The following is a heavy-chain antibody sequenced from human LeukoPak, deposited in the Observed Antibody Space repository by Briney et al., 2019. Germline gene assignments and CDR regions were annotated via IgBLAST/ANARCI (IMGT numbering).Heavy chain of an antibody. CDR1: GGTFSSYA. Sequence: SVKVSCKASGGTFSSYAISWVRQAPGQGLEWMGGIIPIFGTANYAQKFQGRVTITADESTSTAYMELSSLRSEDTAVYYCARDLGESYYYDSSGYYLNWFDPWGKGTLVTVSS. CDR3: ARDLGESYYYDSSGYYLNWFDP. CDR2: IIPIFGTA. V-gene: IGHV1-69*13. D-gene: IGHD3-22*01. J-gene: IGHJ5*02.